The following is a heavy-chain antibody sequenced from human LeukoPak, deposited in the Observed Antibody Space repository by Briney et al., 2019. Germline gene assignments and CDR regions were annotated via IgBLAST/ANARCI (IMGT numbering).Heavy chain of an antibody. CDR1: GGSISSGDYY. V-gene: IGHV4-30-4*02. CDR2: IYYSGST. D-gene: IGHD6-19*01. J-gene: IGHJ4*02. CDR3: ARAKVAGISSPVGY. Sequence: SETLSLTCTVSGGSISSGDYYWSWIRQPPGKGLEWIGYIYYSGSTYYNPSLKSRVTISVDTSKNQFSLKLSSVTAADTAVYYCARAKVAGISSPVGYWGQGTLVTVSS.